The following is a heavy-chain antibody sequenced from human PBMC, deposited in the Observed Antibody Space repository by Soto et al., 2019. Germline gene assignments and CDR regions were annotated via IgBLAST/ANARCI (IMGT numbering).Heavy chain of an antibody. D-gene: IGHD2-21*02. CDR1: GGSISSSNW. CDR3: ARDRRCGGDCSGLFDY. V-gene: IGHV4-4*02. J-gene: IGHJ4*02. Sequence: SETLSLTCAVSGGSISSSNWWSWVRQPPGKGREWIGEIYHSGSTNYNPALKSRVTISVDKSKNQFSLKLSSVTAADTAVYYCARDRRCGGDCSGLFDYWGQGTLVTVSS. CDR2: IYHSGST.